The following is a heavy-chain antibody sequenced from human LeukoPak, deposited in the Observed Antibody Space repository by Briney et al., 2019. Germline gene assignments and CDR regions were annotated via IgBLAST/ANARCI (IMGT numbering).Heavy chain of an antibody. CDR2: IKHDGSEK. J-gene: IGHJ4*02. Sequence: PGGSLRLSCAVSGFTLTNHAVSWVRQAPGKGLEWVASIKHDGSEKYYVDSVRGRFTISRDNTKNSLYLQMSSLRAEDTAVYYCATDRGWRTSGYYLYYFEYWGQGTLVTFSS. CDR1: GFTLTNHA. D-gene: IGHD3-3*01. V-gene: IGHV3-7*01. CDR3: ATDRGWRTSGYYLYYFEY.